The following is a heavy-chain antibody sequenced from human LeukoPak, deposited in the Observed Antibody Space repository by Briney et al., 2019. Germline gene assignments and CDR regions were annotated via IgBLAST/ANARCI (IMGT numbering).Heavy chain of an antibody. J-gene: IGHJ6*03. D-gene: IGHD6-19*01. CDR3: ARGGRDSGWSWYYYYYYMDV. CDR2: INPNSGGT. V-gene: IGHV1-2*02. CDR1: GYTFTGYY. Sequence: ASVKVSCKASGYTFTGYYMHWVRQAPGQGLEWMGWINPNSGGTNYAQKFQARVTMTRDTSISTAYMELSRLRSDDTAVYYCARGGRDSGWSWYYYYYYMDVWGKGTTVTVSS.